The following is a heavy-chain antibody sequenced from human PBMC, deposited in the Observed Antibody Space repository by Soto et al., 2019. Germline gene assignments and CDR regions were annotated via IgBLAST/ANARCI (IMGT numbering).Heavy chain of an antibody. CDR1: WYSISSGYY. V-gene: IGHV4-38-2*02. CDR2: VYHRGTT. Sequence: SDTLSLTCAVSWYSISSGYYWGWNRQAPGEGLEWIGSVYHRGTTYYNPSLKSRVSILVDTPSNQFSLRPTSVTAADPALYYCATDPNYDIMNGRLPLNWFDPRGQGALATVS. D-gene: IGHD3-9*01. CDR3: ATDPNYDIMNGRLPLNWFDP. J-gene: IGHJ5*02.